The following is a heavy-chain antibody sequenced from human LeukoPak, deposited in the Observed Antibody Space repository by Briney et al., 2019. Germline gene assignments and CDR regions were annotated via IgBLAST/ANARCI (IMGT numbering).Heavy chain of an antibody. CDR1: GFNFRDSG. CDR3: ARGPWADY. J-gene: IGHJ4*02. V-gene: IGHV3-33*01. CDR2: IWYDGSNK. Sequence: QPGGSLRLSCAASGFNFRDSGMHWVRQAPGKGLEWVAVIWYDGSNKYYADSVKGRFTISRDNSKNTLYLQMNSLRAEDTAVYYCARGPWADYWGQGTLVTVSS. D-gene: IGHD7-27*01.